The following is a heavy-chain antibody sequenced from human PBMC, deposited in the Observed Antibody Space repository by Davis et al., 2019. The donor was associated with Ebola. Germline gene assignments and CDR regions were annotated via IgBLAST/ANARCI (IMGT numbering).Heavy chain of an antibody. CDR3: VKDSSNIWFDI. CDR2: IDSSATSI. V-gene: IGHV3-11*01. J-gene: IGHJ3*02. D-gene: IGHD2/OR15-2a*01. Sequence: GGSLRLSCAASGFTFSEYYMSWIRQAPGKGLEWLSYIDSSATSIYYADSVMGRFTISRDNSRGTLYLQMNSLRVEDSAIYYCVKDSSNIWFDIWGQGTLVTVSS. CDR1: GFTFSEYY.